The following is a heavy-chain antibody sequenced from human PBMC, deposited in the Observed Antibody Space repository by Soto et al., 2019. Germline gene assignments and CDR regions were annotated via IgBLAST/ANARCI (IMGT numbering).Heavy chain of an antibody. CDR3: VKDMVRGVIHHNWFDP. D-gene: IGHD3-10*01. V-gene: IGHV3-64D*08. Sequence: VGSLRLSCSASGFTFSSYAMHWVRQAPGKGLEYVSAISSNGGSTYYADSVKGRFTISRDNSKNTLYLQMSSLRAEDTAVYYCVKDMVRGVIHHNWFDPWGQGTLVTVSS. CDR2: ISSNGGST. CDR1: GFTFSSYA. J-gene: IGHJ5*02.